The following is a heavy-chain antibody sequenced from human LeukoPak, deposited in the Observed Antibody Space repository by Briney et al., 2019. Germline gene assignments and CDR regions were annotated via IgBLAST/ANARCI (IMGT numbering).Heavy chain of an antibody. CDR2: IWYDGTNK. CDR1: GFAFSTYG. CDR3: AKSRGTSLSQFFQH. J-gene: IGHJ1*01. V-gene: IGHV3-33*06. D-gene: IGHD3-16*02. Sequence: TGGSLRLSRAASGFAFSTYGMHWVRQAPGKGLEWVALIWYDGTNKYYGDSVKGRFTISRDNSKNTLYLQMNSLRVEDTAVYYCAKSRGTSLSQFFQHWGQGTLVTVSS.